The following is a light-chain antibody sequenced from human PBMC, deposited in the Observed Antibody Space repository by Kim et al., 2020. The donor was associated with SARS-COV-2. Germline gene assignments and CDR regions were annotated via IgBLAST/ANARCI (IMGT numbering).Light chain of an antibody. J-gene: IGLJ3*02. CDR2: VGTGGIVG. Sequence: CTLSSSNSNYKVDWYQQRPGKGPRYVMRVGTGGIVGSKGDGIPDRFSVLGSGMNRYLTIKNIQEEDERDYLCEAYHVSESNFLWVFGGGTKVTVL. CDR1: SSNSNYK. CDR3: EAYHVSESNFLWV. V-gene: IGLV9-49*01.